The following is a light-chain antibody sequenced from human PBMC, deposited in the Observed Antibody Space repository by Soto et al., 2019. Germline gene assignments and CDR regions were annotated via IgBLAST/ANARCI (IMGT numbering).Light chain of an antibody. Sequence: EIVLTQSPGTLSFSPGERATLSCRASQSVSSSYLAWYQQKPGQAPRLLIYGASSRATGIPDGFSGSGSGTDFTLTISRLEPEDFGVYYCQQYGSSPWTFGQGTKVEIK. V-gene: IGKV3-20*01. J-gene: IGKJ1*01. CDR1: QSVSSSY. CDR2: GAS. CDR3: QQYGSSPWT.